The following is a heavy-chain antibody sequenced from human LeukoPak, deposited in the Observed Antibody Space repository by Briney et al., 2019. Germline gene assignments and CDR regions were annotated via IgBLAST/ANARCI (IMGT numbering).Heavy chain of an antibody. CDR1: GFTFSRYG. V-gene: IGHV3-30*18. J-gene: IGHJ4*02. Sequence: PGRSLRLSCAASGFTFSRYGMHWVRQAPGKGLEWVAVISYGGSNKNYADSVKGRFTISRDNSKNTLYLRMNSLRPEDAAVYYCAKERATETRRLDYWGQGTLVTVSS. CDR2: ISYGGSNK. CDR3: AKERATETRRLDY.